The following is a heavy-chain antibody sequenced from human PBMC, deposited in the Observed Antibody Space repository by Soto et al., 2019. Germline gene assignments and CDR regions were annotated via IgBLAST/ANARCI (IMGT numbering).Heavy chain of an antibody. CDR2: ISGSGGST. J-gene: IGHJ4*02. Sequence: PGGSLRLSCAASGFTFSSYAMSWVRQAPGKGLEWVSAISGSGGSTYYADSVKGRFTISRDNSKNTLYLQMDSLRAEDTAVYYCAKDRKESGVVVVDAAVVDYWGQGTLVTVSS. CDR3: AKDRKESGVVVVDAAVVDY. CDR1: GFTFSSYA. V-gene: IGHV3-23*01. D-gene: IGHD2-15*01.